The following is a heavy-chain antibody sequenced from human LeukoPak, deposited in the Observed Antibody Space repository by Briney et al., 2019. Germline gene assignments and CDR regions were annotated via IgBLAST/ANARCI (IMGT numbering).Heavy chain of an antibody. CDR3: ARDPGSSSYADY. CDR1: GFTFSSYT. CDR2: ISSSSSYI. D-gene: IGHD6-13*01. Sequence: GGSLRLSCAASGFTFSSYTKNWVRQAPGKGLEWVSSISSSSSYIYYADSVKGRFTISRDNAKNSLYLQMNSLRAEDTAVYYCARDPGSSSYADYWGQGTLVTVSS. V-gene: IGHV3-21*01. J-gene: IGHJ4*02.